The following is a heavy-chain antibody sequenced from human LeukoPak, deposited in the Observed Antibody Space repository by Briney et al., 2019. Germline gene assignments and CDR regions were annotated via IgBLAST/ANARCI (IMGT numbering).Heavy chain of an antibody. Sequence: KPGGSLRLSCAASGFTFSTYNMNWGRQAPGKGLEWVSSISSSSSYIYYADSVKGRFTISRDNAKNSLYLQMNSLRAEDTAVYYCARVMLYSGYISDYWGQGTLVTVSS. D-gene: IGHD5-12*01. V-gene: IGHV3-21*01. CDR1: GFTFSTYN. CDR3: ARVMLYSGYISDY. CDR2: ISSSSSYI. J-gene: IGHJ4*02.